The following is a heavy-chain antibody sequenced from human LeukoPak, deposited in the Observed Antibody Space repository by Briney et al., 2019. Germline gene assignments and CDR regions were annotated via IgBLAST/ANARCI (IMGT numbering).Heavy chain of an antibody. V-gene: IGHV3-48*01. D-gene: IGHD6-6*01. J-gene: IGHJ6*02. Sequence: GGSLRLSCAASGFTFSTYSMNWVRQAPGKGLEWVSYISSSSSTIYYADSVKGRFTISRDNSKNTLYLQMNSLRTEDTAVYYCAKARPAIAVRVGYYYYGMDVWGQGTTVTVSS. CDR3: AKARPAIAVRVGYYYYGMDV. CDR1: GFTFSTYS. CDR2: ISSSSSTI.